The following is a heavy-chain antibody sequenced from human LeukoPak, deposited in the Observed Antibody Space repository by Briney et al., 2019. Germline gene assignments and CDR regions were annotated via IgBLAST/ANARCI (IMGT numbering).Heavy chain of an antibody. V-gene: IGHV3-23*01. J-gene: IGHJ5*02. D-gene: IGHD2-15*01. CDR3: GKDRLVGGSTPRVDP. CDR2: ISGSGDSM. CDR1: GFTFRSYA. Sequence: HPGGSLRLSCAASGFTFRSYAMSWVRQAPGKGLEWVPGISGSGDSMYYAESVKGRFTISRDNSKHTLYLQMNSLRAEETAVYYCGKDRLVGGSTPRVDPWGQGPLVMVTS.